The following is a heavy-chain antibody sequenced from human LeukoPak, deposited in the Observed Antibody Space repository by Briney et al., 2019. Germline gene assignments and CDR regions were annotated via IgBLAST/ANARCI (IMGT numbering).Heavy chain of an antibody. CDR3: AREGPRISGSPRY. Sequence: ASVKVSCKASGYTFTGYYMHWVRQAPGQGLEWMGWINPNSGGTNYAQKFQGRVTMARDTSISTAYMELSRLRSDDTAVYYCAREGPRISGSPRYWGQGTLVTVSP. CDR1: GYTFTGYY. V-gene: IGHV1-2*02. D-gene: IGHD1-26*01. CDR2: INPNSGGT. J-gene: IGHJ4*02.